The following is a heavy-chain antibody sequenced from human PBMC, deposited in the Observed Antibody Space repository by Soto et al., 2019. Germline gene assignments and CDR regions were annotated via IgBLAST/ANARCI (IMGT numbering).Heavy chain of an antibody. CDR2: IIPIFGTA. Sequence: QVQLVQSGAEVKKPGSSVKVSCKASGGTFSSYAISWVRQAPGQGLEWMGGIIPIFGTANYAQKFQGRVTITADESTSTAYMELSSLRSEDTAVYYCARGTIVVVPAALNHYYYGMDVWGQGTTVTVSS. D-gene: IGHD2-2*01. J-gene: IGHJ6*02. CDR1: GGTFSSYA. CDR3: ARGTIVVVPAALNHYYYGMDV. V-gene: IGHV1-69*01.